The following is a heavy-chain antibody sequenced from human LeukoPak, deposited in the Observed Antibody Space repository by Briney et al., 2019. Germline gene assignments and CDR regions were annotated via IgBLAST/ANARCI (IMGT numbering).Heavy chain of an antibody. D-gene: IGHD5-18*01. CDR2: IYYSGST. CDR3: ARGYGYSSDSDDYYYYYYMDV. J-gene: IGHJ6*03. CDR1: GGSISSSSYY. Sequence: SETLSLTCTVSGGSISSSSYYWGWIRQPPGKGLEWIGSIYYSGSTYYNPSLKSRVTISVDTSKNQFSLKLSSVTAADTAVYYCARGYGYSSDSDDYYYYYYMDVWGKGTTVTVSS. V-gene: IGHV4-39*07.